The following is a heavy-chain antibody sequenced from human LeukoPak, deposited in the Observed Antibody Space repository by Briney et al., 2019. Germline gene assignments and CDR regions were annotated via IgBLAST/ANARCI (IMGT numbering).Heavy chain of an antibody. CDR1: GYTFTGYY. D-gene: IGHD6-19*01. Sequence: ASVKVSCKASGYTFTGYYMHWVRQAPGQGLEWMGWINPNSGGTNYAQKFQGRVTMTRDTSISTAYMELSSLRSEDTAVYYCARGQQWLVHYYYYMDVWGKGTTVTISS. CDR3: ARGQQWLVHYYYYMDV. J-gene: IGHJ6*03. CDR2: INPNSGGT. V-gene: IGHV1-2*02.